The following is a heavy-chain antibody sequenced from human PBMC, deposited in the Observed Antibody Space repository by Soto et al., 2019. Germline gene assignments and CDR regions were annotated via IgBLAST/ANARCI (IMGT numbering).Heavy chain of an antibody. V-gene: IGHV1-18*01. D-gene: IGHD5-12*01. J-gene: IGHJ5*02. Sequence: ASVKVSCKASGYTFTSYGISWVRQAPGQGLEWMGWISAYNGNTNYAQKLQGRVTMTTDTSTSTAYMELRSLRSDDTAVYYCARVPNVDIVATTENWFDPWGQGTLVTVSS. CDR2: ISAYNGNT. CDR1: GYTFTSYG. CDR3: ARVPNVDIVATTENWFDP.